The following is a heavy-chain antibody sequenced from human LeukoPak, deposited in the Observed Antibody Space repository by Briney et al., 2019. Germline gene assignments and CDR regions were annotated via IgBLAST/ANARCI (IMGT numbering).Heavy chain of an antibody. CDR3: ARGNFDY. J-gene: IGHJ4*02. V-gene: IGHV3-21*01. CDR2: IGTISTYT. CDR1: GFTFSTSS. Sequence: GGSLRLSCAASGFTFSTSSMNWVRQAPGKGLEWVSSIGTISTYTYYADSVKGRFTISRDNAKNSLFLQLNSLRAEDTAVYYCARGNFDYWGQGTLVTVSS.